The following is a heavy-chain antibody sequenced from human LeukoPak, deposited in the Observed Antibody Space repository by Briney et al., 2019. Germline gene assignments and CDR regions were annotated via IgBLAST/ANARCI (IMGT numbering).Heavy chain of an antibody. V-gene: IGHV3-23*01. CDR3: ARENRIGLDY. D-gene: IGHD2-21*01. J-gene: IGHJ4*02. CDR1: GYSISSGYY. CDR2: ISDSGGST. Sequence: ETLSLTCTVSGYSISSGYYWGWVRQAPGKGLDWVSVISDSGGSTYYADSVKGRFTISRDNSKNTLYLQMNSLRAEDTAVYYCARENRIGLDYWGQGTLVTVSS.